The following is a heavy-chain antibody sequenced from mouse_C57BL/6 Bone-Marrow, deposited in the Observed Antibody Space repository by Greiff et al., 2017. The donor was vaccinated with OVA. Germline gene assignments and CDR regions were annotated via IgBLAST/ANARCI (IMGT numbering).Heavy chain of an antibody. CDR3: ARLRRPYYYAMDY. J-gene: IGHJ4*01. Sequence: QVQLKQSGAELARPGASVKLSCKASGYTFTSYGISWVKQRTGQGLEWIGEIYPRSGNTYYNEKFKGKATLTADKSSSTAYMELRSLTSEDSAVYFCARLRRPYYYAMDYWGQGTSVTVSS. V-gene: IGHV1-81*01. CDR1: GYTFTSYG. CDR2: IYPRSGNT. D-gene: IGHD2-12*01.